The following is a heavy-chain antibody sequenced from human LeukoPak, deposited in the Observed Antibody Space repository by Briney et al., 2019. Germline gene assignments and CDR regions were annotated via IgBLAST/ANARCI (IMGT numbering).Heavy chain of an antibody. Sequence: GGSLRLSCAASGFTLSTDSMNWVRQAPGKGLEWISYISYDSAIKYYADSVKGRFTISRDNSKNTLYLQMNSLRAEDTAVYYCASSQSSSSINFDYWGQGTLVTVSS. V-gene: IGHV3-48*01. CDR2: ISYDSAIK. J-gene: IGHJ4*02. CDR3: ASSQSSSSINFDY. CDR1: GFTLSTDS. D-gene: IGHD6-6*01.